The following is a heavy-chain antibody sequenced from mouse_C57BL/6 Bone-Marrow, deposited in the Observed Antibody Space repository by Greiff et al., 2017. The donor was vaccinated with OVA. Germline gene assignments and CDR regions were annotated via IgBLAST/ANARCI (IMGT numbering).Heavy chain of an antibody. CDR2: IYPGSGST. Sequence: QVQLKQPGAELVKPGASVQMSCPASGYTFTSYWLTWVKQRPGQGLEWIGDIYPGSGSTNYNEKFKSKATLTVDTSSSTAYMQLSSLTSEDSAVYYCARRPLRGSAMDYWGQGTSVTVSS. V-gene: IGHV1-55*01. CDR1: GYTFTSYW. CDR3: ARRPLRGSAMDY. J-gene: IGHJ4*01.